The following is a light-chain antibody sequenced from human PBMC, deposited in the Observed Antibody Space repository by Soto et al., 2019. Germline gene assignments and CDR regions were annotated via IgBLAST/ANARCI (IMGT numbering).Light chain of an antibody. J-gene: IGLJ3*02. V-gene: IGLV2-11*01. CDR1: SSDVGGFNY. CDR2: DVS. CDR3: CSYAGSYTWV. Sequence: QSALTQPRSLSGSPGQSVTISCTGTSSDVGGFNYVSWYQQHPGKAPKLVIYDVSKRPSGVPDRFSGSKSGNTASLTISGLPAEEEADYYCCSYAGSYTWVFGGGTKLTVL.